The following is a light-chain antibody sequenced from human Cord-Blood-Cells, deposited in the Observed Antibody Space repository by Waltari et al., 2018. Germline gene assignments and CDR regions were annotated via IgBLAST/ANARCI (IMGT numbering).Light chain of an antibody. CDR2: QDS. CDR1: KWGDKY. V-gene: IGLV3-1*01. Sequence: YEMTQPHSVSLSPGQTASITCSGDKWGDKYACWYQQKPGQSPVPVIYQDSKRPAGIPERFSGSNSGNTATLTISGTQAMDEADYYCQAWDSSTVVFGGGTKLTVL. CDR3: QAWDSSTVV. J-gene: IGLJ2*01.